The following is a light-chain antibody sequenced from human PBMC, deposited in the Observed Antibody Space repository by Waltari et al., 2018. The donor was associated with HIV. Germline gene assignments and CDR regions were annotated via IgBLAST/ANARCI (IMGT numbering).Light chain of an antibody. J-gene: IGLJ2*01. CDR2: DAS. Sequence: QSALTQPASVSGSPGQSITISCTGTSRDIGAYNYVSWYPQHPGKAPKLIIYDASTPPSGVSDRFSGSKSGNTASLTISGLQSEDEADYHCCAYAGPTGLSEVFGGGTKLTVL. CDR3: CAYAGPTGLSEV. V-gene: IGLV2-14*03. CDR1: SRDIGAYNY.